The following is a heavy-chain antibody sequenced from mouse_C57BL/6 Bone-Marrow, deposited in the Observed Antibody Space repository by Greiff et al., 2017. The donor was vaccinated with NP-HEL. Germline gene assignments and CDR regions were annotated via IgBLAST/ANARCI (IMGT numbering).Heavy chain of an antibody. V-gene: IGHV2-5*01. CDR1: GFSLTSYG. CDR3: AKNWGTTVVAHWYFDV. CDR2: IWRGGST. J-gene: IGHJ1*03. Sequence: VQGVESGPGLVQPSQSLSITCTVSGFSLTSYGVHWVRQSPGKGLEWLGVIWRGGSTDYNAAFMSRLSITKDNSKSQVFFKMNSLQADDTAIYYCAKNWGTTVVAHWYFDVWGTGTTVTVSS. D-gene: IGHD1-1*01.